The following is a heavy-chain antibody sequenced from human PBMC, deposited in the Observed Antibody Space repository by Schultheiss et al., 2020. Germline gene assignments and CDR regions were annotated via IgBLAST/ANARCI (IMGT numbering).Heavy chain of an antibody. J-gene: IGHJ4*02. D-gene: IGHD3-9*01. CDR3: ARGTKTYYDILTGYYAPYYFDY. V-gene: IGHV4-59*08. CDR2: IYYSGST. Sequence: SQPLSLTCAVYGGSFSGYYWTWIRQPPGKGLEWIGYIYYSGSTNYNPSLKSRVTISVDTSKNQFSLKLSSVTAADTAVYYCARGTKTYYDILTGYYAPYYFDYWGQGTLVTVSS. CDR1: GGSFSGYY.